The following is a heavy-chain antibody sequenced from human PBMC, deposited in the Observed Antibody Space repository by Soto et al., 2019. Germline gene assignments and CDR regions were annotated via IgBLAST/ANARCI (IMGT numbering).Heavy chain of an antibody. CDR1: GYTFTSYA. Sequence: ASVKVTCKACGYTFTSYAMHWVRQAPGQRLEGMGWINDGNGNTKYSQKFQGRVTINRDTYASTAYMELSSLRSEDTAVYYCARVGYCSTTSCYATYYYYGMDVWGQGTTVTVSS. J-gene: IGHJ6*02. V-gene: IGHV1-3*01. CDR3: ARVGYCSTTSCYATYYYYGMDV. CDR2: INDGNGNT. D-gene: IGHD2-2*01.